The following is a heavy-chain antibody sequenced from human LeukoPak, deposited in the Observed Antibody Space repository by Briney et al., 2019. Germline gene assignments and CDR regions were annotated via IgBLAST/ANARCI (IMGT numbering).Heavy chain of an antibody. V-gene: IGHV3-23*01. CDR3: AKIWSGYYGSGPMDY. D-gene: IGHD3-3*01. CDR2: IRGRGGSA. Sequence: GGSLRLSCAASGFTFSSYAMSWARQAPGKGLEWVSAIRGRGGSANYADSVKGRFTISRDNSKNTVYLQMNSLRAEDTAVYYCAKIWSGYYGSGPMDYWGQGTLVTVSS. J-gene: IGHJ4*02. CDR1: GFTFSSYA.